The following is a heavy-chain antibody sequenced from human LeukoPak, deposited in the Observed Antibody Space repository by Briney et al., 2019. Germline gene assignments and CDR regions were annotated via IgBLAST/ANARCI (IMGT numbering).Heavy chain of an antibody. D-gene: IGHD3-9*01. CDR1: GFTFSSYE. J-gene: IGHJ4*02. CDR2: ISSSGSTI. Sequence: PGGSLRPSCAASGFTFSSYEMNWVRQAPGKGLEWVSYISSSGSTIYYADSVKGRFTISRDNAKNSLYLQVNSLRAEDTAVYYCATTPPSTVRFDYDILTGYYNGDYWGQGTLVTVSS. V-gene: IGHV3-48*03. CDR3: ATTPPSTVRFDYDILTGYYNGDY.